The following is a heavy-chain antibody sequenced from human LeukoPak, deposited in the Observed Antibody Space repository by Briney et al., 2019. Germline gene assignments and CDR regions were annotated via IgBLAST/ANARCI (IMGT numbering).Heavy chain of an antibody. CDR1: GFIVGDHA. CDR2: IWYDGSNK. Sequence: PGRSLRLSCTSSGFIVGDHAMSWVRQAPGRGLEWVAVIWYDGSNKYYADSVKGRFTISRDNSKNTLYLQMNSLRAEDTAVYYCARDPYGDYSYYYGMDVWGKGTTVTVSS. D-gene: IGHD4-17*01. J-gene: IGHJ6*04. V-gene: IGHV3-30*07. CDR3: ARDPYGDYSYYYGMDV.